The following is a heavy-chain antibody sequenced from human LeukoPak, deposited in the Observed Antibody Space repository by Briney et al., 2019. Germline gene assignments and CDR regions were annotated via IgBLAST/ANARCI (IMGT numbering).Heavy chain of an antibody. CDR2: VYYSGST. V-gene: IGHV4-59*01. D-gene: IGHD1-1*01. J-gene: IGHJ4*02. CDR1: GGSISSYY. Sequence: SETLSLTCTVSGGSISSYYWSWIRQPPGKGLEWIGYVYYSGSTNYNPSLKSRVTISVDTSKNQFSLKLSSVTAADTAVYYCARGEELDGPAGAFDYWGQGTLVTVSP. CDR3: ARGEELDGPAGAFDY.